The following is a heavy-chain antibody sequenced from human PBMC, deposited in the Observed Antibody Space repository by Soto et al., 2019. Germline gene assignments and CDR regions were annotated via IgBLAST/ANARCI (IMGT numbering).Heavy chain of an antibody. V-gene: IGHV3-30*18. D-gene: IGHD2-2*01. CDR3: AKDRVIQLLPIWPDP. J-gene: IGHJ5*02. Sequence: VQLVESGGGLVPPGGSVRLSCAASGFSFSKYGMHWVRQAPGKGLEWVAFVSSDGNNKYYGDSVKGRFTISRDNSKNMVFLQVDSLRVDDTAVYYCAKDRVIQLLPIWPDPWGQGTLVTVSS. CDR1: GFSFSKYG. CDR2: VSSDGNNK.